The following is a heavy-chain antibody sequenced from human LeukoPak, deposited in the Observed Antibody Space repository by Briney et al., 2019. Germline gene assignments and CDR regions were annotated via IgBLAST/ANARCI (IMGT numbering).Heavy chain of an antibody. V-gene: IGHV3-23*01. CDR1: GFTFSNLA. CDR2: ISDGGDTT. CDR3: AKDARRSSGWYFFDH. J-gene: IGHJ4*02. D-gene: IGHD6-19*01. Sequence: GESLRLSCVASGFTFSNLAMGWVRQAPGKGLEWVSVISDGGDTTYYADSVKGRFTISRDNSRNTLYLQMNSLRVEDTAVYYCAKDARRSSGWYFFDHWGQGTLVTVSS.